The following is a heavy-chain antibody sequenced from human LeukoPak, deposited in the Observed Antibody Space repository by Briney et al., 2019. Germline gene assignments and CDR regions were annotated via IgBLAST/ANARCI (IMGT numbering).Heavy chain of an antibody. D-gene: IGHD3-16*01. Sequence: GGSLRLSCAASGFIFTNYGFSWVRQAPGKGLGWVSGITGSGTNTYYADSVKGRFTIARDNSKNSLHLQMNSLRAEDTAVYYCMSYAGRSDDYWGQGTLVTVSS. CDR1: GFIFTNYG. CDR2: ITGSGTNT. CDR3: MSYAGRSDDY. V-gene: IGHV3-23*01. J-gene: IGHJ4*02.